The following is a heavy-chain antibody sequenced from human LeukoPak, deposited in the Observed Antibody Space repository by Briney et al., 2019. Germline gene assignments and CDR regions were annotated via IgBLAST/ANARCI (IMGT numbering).Heavy chain of an antibody. CDR2: ISSSSSTI. J-gene: IGHJ4*02. CDR3: ARGGGRYQLPVDY. D-gene: IGHD2-2*01. V-gene: IGHV3-48*03. CDR1: GFTFSSYE. Sequence: GGPLRLSCAASGFTFSSYEMNWVRQAPGKGLEGVSYISSSSSTIYYADSVKGRFTISRDNAKNSLYLQMNSLRAEDTAVYYCARGGGRYQLPVDYWGQGTLVTVSS.